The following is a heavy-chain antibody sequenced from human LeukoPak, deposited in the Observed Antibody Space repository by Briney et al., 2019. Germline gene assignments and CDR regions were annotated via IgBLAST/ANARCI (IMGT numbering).Heavy chain of an antibody. CDR1: GGSISSYY. CDR3: GRETTGFDY. Sequence: SETPSLTCTVSGGSISSYYWSWVRQPAGKGLEWIGRIYTSGSTSYNPSLKSRVTMSVDTSKNQFSLRLSSVTAADTAIYYCGRETTGFDYWGQGTLVTVSS. J-gene: IGHJ4*02. CDR2: IYTSGST. D-gene: IGHD4-17*01. V-gene: IGHV4-4*07.